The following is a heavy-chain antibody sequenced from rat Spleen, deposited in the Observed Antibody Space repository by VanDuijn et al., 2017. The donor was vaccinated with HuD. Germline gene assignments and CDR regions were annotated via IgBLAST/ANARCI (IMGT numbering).Heavy chain of an antibody. CDR3: ARNSGYGFAY. Sequence: EVQLVESGGGLVQPGRSLKLSCAASGITFSNYAMAWVRQAPTKGLEWVATINFDGSSTYYRDSVRGRFSISRDNAKNTQYLQMDSLRSEDTATYYCARNSGYGFAYWGQGTLVTVSS. CDR1: GITFSNYA. D-gene: IGHD4-3*01. J-gene: IGHJ3*01. CDR2: INFDGSST. V-gene: IGHV5-29*01.